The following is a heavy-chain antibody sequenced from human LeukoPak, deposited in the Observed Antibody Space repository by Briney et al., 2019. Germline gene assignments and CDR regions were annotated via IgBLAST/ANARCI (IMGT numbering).Heavy chain of an antibody. Sequence: GGSLRLSCTASGFTFGDYAMSWVRQAPGKGLEWVGFIRSKAYGGTTEYAASVKGRFTISRDDSKSIACLQMNSLKTEDTAVYYCTREGRYGYFDYWGQGTLVTVSS. V-gene: IGHV3-49*04. J-gene: IGHJ4*02. CDR2: IRSKAYGGTT. CDR1: GFTFGDYA. CDR3: TREGRYGYFDY. D-gene: IGHD3-16*01.